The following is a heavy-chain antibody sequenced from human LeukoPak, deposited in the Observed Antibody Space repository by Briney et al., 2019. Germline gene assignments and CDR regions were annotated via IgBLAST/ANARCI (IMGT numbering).Heavy chain of an antibody. J-gene: IGHJ3*02. CDR2: IYGSGST. D-gene: IGHD7-27*01. CDR1: GDPMTDNY. V-gene: IGHV4-4*07. Sequence: SETLSLICSVSGDPMTDNYWYWLRHPAGKRLEWIGRIYGSGSTNFNPSLKSRVTMSIDTSTKQFSLKLTSVSAADTAVYYCARLNGDAFDIWGQGTTVTVSS. CDR3: ARLNGDAFDI.